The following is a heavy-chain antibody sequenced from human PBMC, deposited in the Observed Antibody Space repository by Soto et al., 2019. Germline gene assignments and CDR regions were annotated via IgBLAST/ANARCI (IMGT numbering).Heavy chain of an antibody. J-gene: IGHJ5*02. V-gene: IGHV2-5*01. CDR3: AHEGFGSDNWFDA. D-gene: IGHD3-10*01. CDR2: IYWNDEK. CDR1: GFSLTSTGLG. Sequence: QITLKESGPTLMTPTQTLTLTCTFSGFSLTSTGLGVARIRQPPGKALEWLALIYWNDEKRYRPSLRSRLTITKDTSKNQVVLTMTDMDPVDTATYYCAHEGFGSDNWFDAWGQGTLVIVSS.